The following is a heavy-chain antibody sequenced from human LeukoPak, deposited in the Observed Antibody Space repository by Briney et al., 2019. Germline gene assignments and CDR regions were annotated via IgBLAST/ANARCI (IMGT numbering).Heavy chain of an antibody. CDR3: AKESGKFDY. V-gene: IGHV3-43*02. Sequence: YPGGSLRLSCVASGLNFDDSAMHWVPQAPGKGLEWVSLISADGGSTFSADSVKGRFSISRDNSKNSLYLQMNSLRSEDTAMYYCAKESGKFDYWGQGTLVAVSS. CDR2: ISADGGST. J-gene: IGHJ4*02. CDR1: GLNFDDSA.